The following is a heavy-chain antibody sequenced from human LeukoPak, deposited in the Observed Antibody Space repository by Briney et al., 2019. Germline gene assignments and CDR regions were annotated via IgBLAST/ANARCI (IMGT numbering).Heavy chain of an antibody. V-gene: IGHV3-20*04. CDR2: INWNGGST. CDR3: ARVTSYDMVISG. CDR1: GFNFDEYG. J-gene: IGHJ4*02. Sequence: LTGRTLIISCAAPGFNFDEYGMSWVRQPPGKGLECDSGINWNGGSTGYADSVKGRFTISRDNAKTSLYLQMNHLRTDNTASDYCARVTSYDMVISGWGQGTLVTVSS. D-gene: IGHD5-18*01.